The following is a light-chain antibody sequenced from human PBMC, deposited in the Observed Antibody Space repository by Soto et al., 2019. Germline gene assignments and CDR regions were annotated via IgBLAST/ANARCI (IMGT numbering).Light chain of an antibody. CDR1: SRDVGGYYY. CDR2: DLS. J-gene: IGLJ1*01. CDR3: SLNETSSPYV. V-gene: IGLV2-14*01. Sequence: QSVLTQPDSVSGCPGQPVTISCTGTSRDVGGYYYVSCYQQHPGRAPKLMFYDLSNRPSGVSNRFSGSKSGKPASRTISGLHDADEAEYFFSLNETSSPYVFGPGTKVTVL.